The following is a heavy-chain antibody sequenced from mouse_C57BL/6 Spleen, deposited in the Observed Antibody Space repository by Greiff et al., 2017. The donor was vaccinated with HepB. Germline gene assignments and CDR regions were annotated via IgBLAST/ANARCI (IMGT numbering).Heavy chain of an antibody. CDR3: AREGVVAYQYYFDY. J-gene: IGHJ2*01. CDR2: INPGSGGT. CDR1: GYAFTNYL. V-gene: IGHV1-54*01. D-gene: IGHD1-1*01. Sequence: VQLQQSGAELVRPGTSVKVSCKASGYAFTNYLIEWVKQRPGQGLEWIGVINPGSGGTNYNEKFKGKATLTADKSSSTAYMQLSSLTSEDSAVYFCAREGVVAYQYYFDYWGQGTTLTVSS.